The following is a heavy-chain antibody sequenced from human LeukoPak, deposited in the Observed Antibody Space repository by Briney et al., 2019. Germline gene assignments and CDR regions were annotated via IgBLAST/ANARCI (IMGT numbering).Heavy chain of an antibody. CDR3: ARGPPPYYDFWSGYSYYFDY. CDR2: INHSGST. J-gene: IGHJ4*02. D-gene: IGHD3-3*01. V-gene: IGHV4-34*01. CDR1: GGSFTSYY. Sequence: PSQTLSLTCTVSGGSFTSYYWSWIRQPPGKGLEWIGEINHSGSTNYNPSLKGRVTISVDTSKNQFSLKLSSVTAADTAVYYCARGPPPYYDFWSGYSYYFDYWGQGTLVTVSS.